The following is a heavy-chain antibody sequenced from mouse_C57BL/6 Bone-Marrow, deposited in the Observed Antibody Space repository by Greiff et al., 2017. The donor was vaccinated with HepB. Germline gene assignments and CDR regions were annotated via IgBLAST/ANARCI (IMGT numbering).Heavy chain of an antibody. CDR1: GYTFTDYN. CDR3: ARLADMVTTQRQYFDV. D-gene: IGHD2-2*01. J-gene: IGHJ1*03. Sequence: VQLKESGPELVKPGASVKIPCKASGYTFTDYNMDWVKQSHGKSLEWIGDINPNNGGTIYNQKFKGKATLTVDKSSSTAYMELRSLTSEDTAGYYCARLADMVTTQRQYFDVWGTGTTVTVSS. V-gene: IGHV1-18*01. CDR2: INPNNGGT.